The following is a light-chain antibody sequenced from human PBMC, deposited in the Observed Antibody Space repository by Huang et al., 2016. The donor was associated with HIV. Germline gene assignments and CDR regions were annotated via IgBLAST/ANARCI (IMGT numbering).Light chain of an antibody. CDR3: QKYDNLPYT. CDR2: DAS. J-gene: IGKJ2*01. V-gene: IGKV1-33*01. CDR1: QDIKNG. Sequence: DIHMTQSPSSLSASVGDRVTITCQASQDIKNGLGWYQQKPGKAPKLLIYDASNLETGVPSRFSGSRSGTDFTFTISSLQPEDTATYYCQKYDNLPYTFGQGTKLEI.